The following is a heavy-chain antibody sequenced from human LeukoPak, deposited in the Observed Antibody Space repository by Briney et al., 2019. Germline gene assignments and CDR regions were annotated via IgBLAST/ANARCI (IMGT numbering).Heavy chain of an antibody. Sequence: SQTLSLTCTVSGSSISSGGYYWSWIRQPPGKGLEWIGYIYHSGSTYYNPSLKSRVTISVDRSKNQFSLKLSSVTAADTAVYYCARESIAARPRWAFDIWGQGTMVTVSS. D-gene: IGHD6-6*01. V-gene: IGHV4-30-2*01. CDR1: GSSISSGGYY. J-gene: IGHJ3*02. CDR3: ARESIAARPRWAFDI. CDR2: IYHSGST.